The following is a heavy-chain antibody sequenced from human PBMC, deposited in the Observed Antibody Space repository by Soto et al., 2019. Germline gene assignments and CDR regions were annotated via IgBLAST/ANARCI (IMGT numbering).Heavy chain of an antibody. CDR3: ARDGSGH. V-gene: IGHV3-66*01. CDR2: IYTGGGT. J-gene: IGHJ4*02. CDR1: GLTVSTNP. Sequence: EVQLVESGGGLVQPGGSLRLACAASGLTVSTNPMSWVRQAPGKGLEWVSVIYTGGGTHYADSVKGRFTISRDNSKNAVNLQMHSLRPEDTAVYYCARDGSGHWGQGTLVTVSS.